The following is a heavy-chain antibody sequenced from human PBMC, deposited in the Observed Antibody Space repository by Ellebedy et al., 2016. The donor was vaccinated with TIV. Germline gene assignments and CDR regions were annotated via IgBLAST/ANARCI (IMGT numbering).Heavy chain of an antibody. D-gene: IGHD3-16*02. V-gene: IGHV3-33*06. J-gene: IGHJ3*02. CDR3: MKEQMITFGGVIVMSAFDI. Sequence: GESLKISCSASGFTFSSYGMHWVHQAPGKGLEWVAVIWYDESNKYYADSVKGRFTISRDNSKNTLYLQMNSLRAENTAVYYCMKEQMITFGGVIVMSAFDIWGQGTMVTVSS. CDR2: IWYDESNK. CDR1: GFTFSSYG.